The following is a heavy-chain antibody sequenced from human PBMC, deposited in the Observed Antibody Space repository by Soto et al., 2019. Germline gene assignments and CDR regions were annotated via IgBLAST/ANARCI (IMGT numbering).Heavy chain of an antibody. Sequence: SSETLSLTCAVYGGSFSGYYWSWIRQPPGKGLEWIGEINHSGSTNYNPSLKSRVTISVDTSKNQFSLKLSSVTAADTAVYYCARKGYCTNGVCYPFDYWGQGTLVTVSS. V-gene: IGHV4-34*01. J-gene: IGHJ4*02. CDR3: ARKGYCTNGVCYPFDY. D-gene: IGHD2-8*01. CDR2: INHSGST. CDR1: GGSFSGYY.